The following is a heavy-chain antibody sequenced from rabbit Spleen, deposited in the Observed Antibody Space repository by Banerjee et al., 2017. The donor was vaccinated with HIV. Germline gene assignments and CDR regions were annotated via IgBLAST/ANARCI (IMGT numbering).Heavy chain of an antibody. J-gene: IGHJ6*01. CDR3: ARGEHFSVGFSAFAIYLDL. D-gene: IGHD6-1*01. V-gene: IGHV1S45*01. CDR1: GFSFGDRDV. Sequence: QEQLVESGGGLVQPTGSLTLTCKASGFSFGDRDVMCWVRQAPGKGLEWIACIDTGSGSTDYASWVNGRFTISKTSSTTVDLKMTSLTAADTATYFCARGEHFSVGFSAFAIYLDLWGPGTLVTVS. CDR2: IDTGSGST.